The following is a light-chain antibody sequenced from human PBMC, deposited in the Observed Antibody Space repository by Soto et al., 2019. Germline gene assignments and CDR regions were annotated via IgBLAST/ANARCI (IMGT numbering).Light chain of an antibody. CDR1: SSDVGDYNY. J-gene: IGLJ2*01. CDR2: EVS. CDR3: TSYTSRTSGVL. Sequence: QSGLTQPASVSGSPGQSITVSCTGTSSDVGDYNYVSWYQQHPGKAPKLMIYEVSNRPSGVSDRFSGSKSGNTASLTISGLQTEDEADYYCTSYTSRTSGVLFGGGTQLTVL. V-gene: IGLV2-14*01.